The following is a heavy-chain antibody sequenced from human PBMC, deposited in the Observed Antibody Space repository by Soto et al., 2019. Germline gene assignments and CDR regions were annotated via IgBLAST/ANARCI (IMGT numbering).Heavy chain of an antibody. J-gene: IGHJ4*02. V-gene: IGHV3-9*01. CDR1: GLNFDDFA. CDR2: ITWNSRVL. CDR3: AKGRYDFWSPYYFDS. D-gene: IGHD3-3*01. Sequence: GGSLRLSCVGTGLNFDDFAMRWVRQASGKGLEWVSGITWNSRVLAYADSVKGRFTISRDNARNSLYLQMDSLRDEDTALYYCAKGRYDFWSPYYFDSWGQGTLVTVSS.